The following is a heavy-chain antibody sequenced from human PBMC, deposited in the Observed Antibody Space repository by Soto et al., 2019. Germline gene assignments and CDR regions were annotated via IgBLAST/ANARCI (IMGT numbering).Heavy chain of an antibody. CDR3: ARTRTTYKTALDY. V-gene: IGHV3-48*02. CDR1: GFSFSSYS. J-gene: IGHJ4*02. D-gene: IGHD4-17*01. Sequence: PGGSLRLSCVASGFSFSSYSMNWVRQAPGKGLEWVSYISSSSGTIYHADSVKGRFTISRDNAKNSLYLQMNSLRDEDTAVYYCARTRTTYKTALDYWRQGTLVTVSS. CDR2: ISSSSGTI.